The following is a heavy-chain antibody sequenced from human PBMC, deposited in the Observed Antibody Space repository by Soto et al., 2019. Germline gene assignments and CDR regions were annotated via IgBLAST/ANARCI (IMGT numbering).Heavy chain of an antibody. CDR3: AKVQLPHYYYDSKGGFDY. Sequence: GGSLRLSCAASGFTFSSYAMSWVRQAPGKGLEWVSAISGSGGSTYYADSVKGRFTISRDNSKNTLYLQMNSLRAEDTAVYYCAKVQLPHYYYDSKGGFDYWGQGTLVTVSS. J-gene: IGHJ4*02. V-gene: IGHV3-23*01. CDR1: GFTFSSYA. D-gene: IGHD3-22*01. CDR2: ISGSGGST.